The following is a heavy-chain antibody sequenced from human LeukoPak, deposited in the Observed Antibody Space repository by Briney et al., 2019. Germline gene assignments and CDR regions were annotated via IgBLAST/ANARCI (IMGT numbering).Heavy chain of an antibody. V-gene: IGHV1-69*04. CDR2: IIPILGIA. CDR3: AREGTMVRGEDYGMDV. D-gene: IGHD3-10*01. J-gene: IGHJ6*02. CDR1: GGTFSSYA. Sequence: SVKVSCKASGGTFSSYAISWVRQAPGQGLEWMGRIIPILGIANYAQKFQGRVTITADKSTSTAYMELSSLRSEDTAVYYCAREGTMVRGEDYGMDVGGQGTTVTVSS.